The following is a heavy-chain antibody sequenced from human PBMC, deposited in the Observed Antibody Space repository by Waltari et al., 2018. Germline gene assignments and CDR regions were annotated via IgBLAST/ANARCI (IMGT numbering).Heavy chain of an antibody. CDR3: AHSGSLDPLWFGERNWFDP. V-gene: IGHV2-5*02. J-gene: IGHJ5*02. Sequence: QITLKESGPTLVKPTQTLTLTCTFSGFSLSTSGVGVGWIRQPPGKALEWLALIYWDDDKRYSPSLKSRLTITKDTSKNQVVLTMTNMDPVDTATYYCAHSGSLDPLWFGERNWFDPWGQGTLVTVSS. D-gene: IGHD3-10*01. CDR2: IYWDDDK. CDR1: GFSLSTSGVG.